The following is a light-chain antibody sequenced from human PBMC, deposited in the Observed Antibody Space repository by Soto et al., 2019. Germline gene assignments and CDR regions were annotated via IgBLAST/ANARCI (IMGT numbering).Light chain of an antibody. Sequence: EIVLTQSPGTLSLSPGERATLSCRASQSVSSSYLAWYQQKPGQAPRLLISGASSRATGIPDRFSGSGSGRDFTLTISRLEPEDFAVYYCQQYGGSPPFTFGPGTKVDIK. CDR1: QSVSSSY. CDR2: GAS. CDR3: QQYGGSPPFT. V-gene: IGKV3-20*01. J-gene: IGKJ3*01.